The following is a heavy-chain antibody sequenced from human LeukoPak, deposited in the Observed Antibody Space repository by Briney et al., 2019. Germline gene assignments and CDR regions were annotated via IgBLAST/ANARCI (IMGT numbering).Heavy chain of an antibody. CDR1: GGSFSGYY. CDR2: INQSGST. J-gene: IGHJ3*02. CDR3: ATIQRDHAFDI. D-gene: IGHD6-25*01. V-gene: IGHV4-34*01. Sequence: PSETLSLTCAVYGGSFSGYYWSWIRQPPGKGLEWIGEINQSGSTNYNPSLKSRVTISVDTSKNQFSLKLNSMTAADTAVYYCATIQRDHAFDIWGQGTVVTVSS.